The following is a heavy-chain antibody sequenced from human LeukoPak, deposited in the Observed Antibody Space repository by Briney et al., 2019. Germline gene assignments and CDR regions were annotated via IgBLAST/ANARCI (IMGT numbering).Heavy chain of an antibody. CDR3: ARDWGTVTPYFDY. D-gene: IGHD4-17*01. V-gene: IGHV3-64*01. CDR1: GFTFSSYA. Sequence: GGSLRLSCAASGFTFSSYAMHWVRQAPGKGLEYVSAISSNGGSTYYANSVKGRFTISRDNSKNTLYLQMSSLRAEDMAVYYCARDWGTVTPYFDYWGQGTLVTVSS. CDR2: ISSNGGST. J-gene: IGHJ4*02.